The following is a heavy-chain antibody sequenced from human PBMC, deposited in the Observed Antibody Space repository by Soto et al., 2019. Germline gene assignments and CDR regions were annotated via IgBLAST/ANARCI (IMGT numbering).Heavy chain of an antibody. CDR3: ARGGWFDSFDY. CDR2: INHLETT. Sequence: KTSETLSLTCTVSGASITYGAYSWSWIRQTPGKGLEWIGYINHLETTFYNPSFESRLTLSIDRTKNQFSLNLKSMSAADRAVYFCARGGWFDSFDYWGQGILVTVSS. J-gene: IGHJ4*02. D-gene: IGHD3-10*01. CDR1: GASITYGAYS. V-gene: IGHV4-30-2*01.